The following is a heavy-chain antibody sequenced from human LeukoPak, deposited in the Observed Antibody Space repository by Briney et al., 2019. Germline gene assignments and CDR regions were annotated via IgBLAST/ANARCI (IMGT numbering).Heavy chain of an antibody. Sequence: GGSLRLSCAASGFAFSSYSMNWVRQAPGKGLEWVSSISSSSSYIYYADSVKGRFTISRDNAKNSLYLQMNSLRAEDTAVYYCARDMAAAGASDDYWGQGTLVTVSS. CDR2: ISSSSSYI. J-gene: IGHJ4*02. V-gene: IGHV3-21*01. CDR1: GFAFSSYS. CDR3: ARDMAAAGASDDY. D-gene: IGHD6-13*01.